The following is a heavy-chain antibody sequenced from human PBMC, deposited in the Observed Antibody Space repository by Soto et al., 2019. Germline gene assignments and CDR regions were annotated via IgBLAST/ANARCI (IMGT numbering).Heavy chain of an antibody. CDR2: IYWDDDK. Sequence: QITLKESGPTLVKPTQTLTLTCTFSGFSLSTSGVGVGWIRQPPGKALEWLALIYWDDDKRYSPSLKSRLTITKDTSKYQVVLTMTTMDPVDTATYYFAHRPSSVWLFDYWGQGTLVTVCS. D-gene: IGHD6-19*01. V-gene: IGHV2-5*02. CDR3: AHRPSSVWLFDY. J-gene: IGHJ4*02. CDR1: GFSLSTSGVG.